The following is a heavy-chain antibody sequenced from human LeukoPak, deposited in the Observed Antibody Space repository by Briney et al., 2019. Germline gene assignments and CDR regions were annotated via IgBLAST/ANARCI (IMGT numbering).Heavy chain of an antibody. CDR2: INCDGGMT. J-gene: IGHJ2*01. CDR3: ARPAAANWYFDL. CDR1: EFTFSSYW. V-gene: IGHV3-74*01. D-gene: IGHD6-13*01. Sequence: PGGSLRLSCAASEFTFSSYWMHWVRQAPGKGLVWVSRINCDGGMTTYADSVRGRFTISRDNAKNTMYLQMNSLRAEDTAVYYCARPAAANWYFDLWGRGTLVTVSS.